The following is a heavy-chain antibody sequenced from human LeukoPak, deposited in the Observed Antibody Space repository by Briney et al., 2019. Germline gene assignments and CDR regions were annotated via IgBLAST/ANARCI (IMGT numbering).Heavy chain of an antibody. J-gene: IGHJ5*02. CDR1: DGSISNYY. Sequence: SETLSLTCTVSDGSISNYYWNWIRQPPGKGLEWVGHISYSGGTKYNPSLQSRVTISIDTSKNQFSLNLSSVTAADTAVYYCARRVIMSAAGVPDTWLDPWGQGILVTVSS. V-gene: IGHV4-59*08. CDR3: ARRVIMSAAGVPDTWLDP. D-gene: IGHD2-8*01. CDR2: ISYSGGT.